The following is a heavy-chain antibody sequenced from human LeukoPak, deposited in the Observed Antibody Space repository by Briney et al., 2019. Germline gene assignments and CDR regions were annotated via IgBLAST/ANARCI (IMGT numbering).Heavy chain of an antibody. D-gene: IGHD3-22*01. Sequence: GGSLRLSCTASGFTFSSYSLNWVRQAPGKGLEWVSSVSTGSNYIYYADSVKGRFTISRDNDKNTLYLQMNSLRAEDTAVYYCAESPKYYYDSSGYLFDYWGQGTLVTVSS. CDR3: AESPKYYYDSSGYLFDY. V-gene: IGHV3-21*04. CDR2: VSTGSNYI. CDR1: GFTFSSYS. J-gene: IGHJ4*02.